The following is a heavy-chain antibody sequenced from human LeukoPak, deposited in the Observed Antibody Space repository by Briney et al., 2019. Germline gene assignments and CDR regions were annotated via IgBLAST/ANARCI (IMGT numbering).Heavy chain of an antibody. D-gene: IGHD3-10*01. CDR1: GFTFSSYA. CDR3: ARDLPRYYYGSGFDY. J-gene: IGHJ4*02. V-gene: IGHV3-30-3*01. CDR2: ISYDGSNK. Sequence: QPGGSLRLSCAASGFTFSSYAMHWVRQAPGKGLEWVAVISYDGSNKYYADSVKGRFTISRDNSKNTLYLQMNSLRAEDTAVYYCARDLPRYYYGSGFDYWGQGTLVTVSS.